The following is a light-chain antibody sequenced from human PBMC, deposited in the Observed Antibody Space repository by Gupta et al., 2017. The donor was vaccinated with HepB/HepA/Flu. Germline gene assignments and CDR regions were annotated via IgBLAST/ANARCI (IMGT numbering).Light chain of an antibody. CDR2: DVS. V-gene: IGLV2-14*01. CDR3: SSYTTTSTGV. Sequence: SALTQPASVPGSHGQSITISCTGTRTDVRVYKYVSWYQQHPGKAPKLVIFDVSTRPSGVSNRFSGSKSGNTASLTISGLQAEDEADYYCSSYTTTSTGVFGGGTKLTVL. J-gene: IGLJ3*02. CDR1: RTDVRVYKY.